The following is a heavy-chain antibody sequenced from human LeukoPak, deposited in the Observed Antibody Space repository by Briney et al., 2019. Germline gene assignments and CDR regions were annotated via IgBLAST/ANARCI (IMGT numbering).Heavy chain of an antibody. D-gene: IGHD3-10*01. J-gene: IGHJ4*02. Sequence: GESLKISCKGSGYIFTHNWIGWVRQVPGKGPEWMGIIYPGDSDTRYSPSFEGQVTISVDKSISTAYLQWSSLKASDTAMYYCARRTRDGSGSRGYSFDFWGQGTLVTVSS. CDR2: IYPGDSDT. V-gene: IGHV5-51*01. CDR1: GYIFTHNW. CDR3: ARRTRDGSGSRGYSFDF.